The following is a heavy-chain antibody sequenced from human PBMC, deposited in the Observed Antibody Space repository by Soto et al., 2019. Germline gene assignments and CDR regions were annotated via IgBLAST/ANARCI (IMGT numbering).Heavy chain of an antibody. J-gene: IGHJ4*02. CDR2: IRGSGDST. D-gene: IGHD3-10*01. Sequence: GGSLRLSCAASGFTFSSYAMSWVRQAPGKGLEWVSSIRGSGDSTYYADSVKGRFTISRDNSKNTLYLQMNSLRAEDTAVYYCAKDRGLIYPFDYWGQGTLVTVSS. CDR3: AKDRGLIYPFDY. CDR1: GFTFSSYA. V-gene: IGHV3-23*01.